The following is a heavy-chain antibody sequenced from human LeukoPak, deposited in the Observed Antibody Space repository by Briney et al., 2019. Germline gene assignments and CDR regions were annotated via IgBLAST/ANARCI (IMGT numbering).Heavy chain of an antibody. D-gene: IGHD6-13*01. J-gene: IGHJ4*02. CDR1: GYTFTGYY. Sequence: ASVKVSCKASGYTFTGYYMHWVRQAPGQGLEWMGWINPNSGGTNYAQKFQGRVTMTRDTPISTAYMELSRLRSDDTAVYHCARRDLVAAAGSDYWGQGTLVTVSS. CDR2: INPNSGGT. CDR3: ARRDLVAAAGSDY. V-gene: IGHV1-2*02.